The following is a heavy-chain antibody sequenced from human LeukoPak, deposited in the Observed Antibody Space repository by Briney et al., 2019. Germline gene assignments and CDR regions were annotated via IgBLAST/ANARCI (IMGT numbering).Heavy chain of an antibody. CDR3: ARGEPYYYGSGTLVDYFDY. V-gene: IGHV4-59*01. D-gene: IGHD3-10*01. CDR1: GGSISSYY. Sequence: SETLSLSCTVSGGSISSYYWSWTRQPPGKGLEWIGYISYSGSTNYNPSLKSRVTISVDTSKNQFSLKLNSVTAADTAVYYCARGEPYYYGSGTLVDYFDYWGQGTLVTVSS. J-gene: IGHJ4*02. CDR2: ISYSGST.